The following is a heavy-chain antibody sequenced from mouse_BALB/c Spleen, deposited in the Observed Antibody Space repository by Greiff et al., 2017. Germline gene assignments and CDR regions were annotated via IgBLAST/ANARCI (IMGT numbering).Heavy chain of an antibody. D-gene: IGHD1-1*01. V-gene: IGHV3-8*02. Sequence: EVMLVESGPSLVKPSQTLSLTCSVTGDSITSGYWNWIRKFPGNKLEYMGYISYSGSTYYNPSLKSRISITRDTSKNQYYLQLNSVTTEDTATYYCASLLLRLNAMDYWGQGTSVTVSS. J-gene: IGHJ4*01. CDR1: GDSITSGY. CDR2: ISYSGST. CDR3: ASLLLRLNAMDY.